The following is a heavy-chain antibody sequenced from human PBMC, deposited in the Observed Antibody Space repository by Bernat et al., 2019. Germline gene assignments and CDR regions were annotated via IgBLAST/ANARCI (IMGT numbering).Heavy chain of an antibody. Sequence: EVQLVESGGGLVQPGRSLRLSCAASGFTFDDYAMHWVRQAPGKGLEWVSGISWNSGSIGYADSVKGRFTISRDNSKNTLYLQMNSLRAEDTAVYYCAREGGEVEDIWSSEFYYYYGMDVWGQGTTVTVSS. J-gene: IGHJ6*02. D-gene: IGHD2-15*01. CDR1: GFTFDDYA. CDR3: AREGGEVEDIWSSEFYYYYGMDV. CDR2: ISWNSGSI. V-gene: IGHV3-9*01.